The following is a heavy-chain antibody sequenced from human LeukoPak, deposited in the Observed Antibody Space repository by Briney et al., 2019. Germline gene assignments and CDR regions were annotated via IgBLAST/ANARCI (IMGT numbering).Heavy chain of an antibody. V-gene: IGHV1-18*01. Sequence: ASVKVSCKASGYTFSKYGISWVRQAPGQGLEWMGWISAYNTSYAQKMQGRVTMTTDTPTSIAYMELRSLRSDDTAVYYCVRRNYYYGMDVWGLGTTVTVSS. CDR1: GYTFSKYG. CDR3: VRRNYYYGMDV. CDR2: ISAYNT. J-gene: IGHJ6*02.